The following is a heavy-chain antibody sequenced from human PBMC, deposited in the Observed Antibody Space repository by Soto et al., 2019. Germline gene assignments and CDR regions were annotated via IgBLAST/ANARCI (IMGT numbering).Heavy chain of an antibody. J-gene: IGHJ4*02. CDR3: AIGHRPSELLWSARGYY. Sequence: KHRGASVKVSCKASGYTFTSYGISWVRQAPGQGLEWMGWISASNGNTKYAQKFQGRVTITRDTSASTAYMELSSLRSEDTAVYYCAIGHRPSELLWSARGYYWGQGTLVTVSS. CDR1: GYTFTSYG. CDR2: ISASNGNT. V-gene: IGHV1-18*01. D-gene: IGHD3-10*01.